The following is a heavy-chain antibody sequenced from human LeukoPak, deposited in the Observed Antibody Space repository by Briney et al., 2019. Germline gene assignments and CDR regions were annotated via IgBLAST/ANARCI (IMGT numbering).Heavy chain of an antibody. V-gene: IGHV3-30*02. D-gene: IGHD6-19*01. J-gene: IGHJ6*03. Sequence: GGSLRLSCAASRFTFSSYGMHWVRQAPGKGLEWVAFIRYDGSNKYYADSVKGRFTISRDNSKNTLYLQMNSLRAEDTAVYYCARVAVDGPYYYYYMDVWGKGTTVTVSS. CDR1: RFTFSSYG. CDR2: IRYDGSNK. CDR3: ARVAVDGPYYYYYMDV.